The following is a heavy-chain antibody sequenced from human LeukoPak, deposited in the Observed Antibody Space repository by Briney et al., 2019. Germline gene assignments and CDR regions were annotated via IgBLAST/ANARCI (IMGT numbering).Heavy chain of an antibody. J-gene: IGHJ3*01. CDR2: IYSGGST. CDR1: GFTFSSYA. V-gene: IGHV3-66*02. D-gene: IGHD3-10*01. CDR3: ARITH. Sequence: AGGSLRLSCAASGFTFSSYAMSWVRQAPGKGLEWVSVIYSGGSTYYADSVKGRFTISRDNSKNTLYLQMNSLRAEDTAVYYCARITHWGQGTMVTVSS.